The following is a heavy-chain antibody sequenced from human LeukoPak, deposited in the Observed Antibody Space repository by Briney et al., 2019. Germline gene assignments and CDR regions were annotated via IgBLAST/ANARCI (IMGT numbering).Heavy chain of an antibody. Sequence: SVMVSCKASGGTFSSYAISWVRQAPGQGLEWMGGIIPIFGTANYAQKFQGRVTITADESTSTAYMELSSLRSEDTAVYYCASVPSTTEENYYYGMDVWGKGTTVTVSS. CDR3: ASVPSTTEENYYYGMDV. CDR2: IIPIFGTA. J-gene: IGHJ6*04. D-gene: IGHD1-1*01. V-gene: IGHV1-69*13. CDR1: GGTFSSYA.